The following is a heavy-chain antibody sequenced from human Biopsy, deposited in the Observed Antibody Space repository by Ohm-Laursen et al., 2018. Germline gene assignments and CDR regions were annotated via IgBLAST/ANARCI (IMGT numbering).Heavy chain of an antibody. CDR2: IIAVSGLV. CDR3: ATPFQYYDSWGGYPPFDH. CDR1: GGTFSNYA. J-gene: IGHJ4*02. D-gene: IGHD3-3*01. V-gene: IGHV1-69*17. Sequence: SSVKVSCNASGGTFSNYAISRVRQAPGEGLEWMGGIIAVSGLVNYAPKFQGRVSITADKSTTTAYMELSNLKSEDTAVYYCATPFQYYDSWGGYPPFDHWGQGTLVTVSS.